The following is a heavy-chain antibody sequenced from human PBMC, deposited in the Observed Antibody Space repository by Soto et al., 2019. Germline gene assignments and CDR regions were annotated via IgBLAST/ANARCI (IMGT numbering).Heavy chain of an antibody. J-gene: IGHJ4*02. CDR3: ARSSLSQNYFDY. D-gene: IGHD1-26*01. Sequence: SETLSLTCAVSGGSISSGGYSWSWIRQPPGKGLEWIGYIYHSGSTYYNPSLKSRVTISVDRSKNQFSLKLSSVTAADTAVYYCARSSLSQNYFDYWGQGTLVT. CDR1: GGSISSGGYS. CDR2: IYHSGST. V-gene: IGHV4-30-2*01.